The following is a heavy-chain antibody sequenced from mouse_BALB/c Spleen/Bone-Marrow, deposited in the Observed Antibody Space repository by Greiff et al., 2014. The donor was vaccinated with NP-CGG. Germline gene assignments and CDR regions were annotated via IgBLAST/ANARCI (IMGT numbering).Heavy chain of an antibody. Sequence: QVQLKESGAELVKPGASVKLSCKTSGFTFSSSYISWLKQKPGQSLERIAWIYAGTGSTSYNQKFTGKAQLTVDTSSSTAYMQFSSLTPEDSAIYYCARQFWDPYYAMDYWGQGTSVTVSS. CDR3: ARQFWDPYYAMDY. D-gene: IGHD4-1*01. CDR1: GFTFSSSY. CDR2: IYAGTGST. V-gene: IGHV1-84*02. J-gene: IGHJ4*01.